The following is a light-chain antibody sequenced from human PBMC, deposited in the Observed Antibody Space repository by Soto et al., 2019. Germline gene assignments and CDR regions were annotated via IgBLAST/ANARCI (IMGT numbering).Light chain of an antibody. V-gene: IGLV2-23*01. Sequence: QSALTQPASVSGSPGQSITISCTGTSSDVGSYNLVSWYLQYPGKAPKLMIFEGSKRPSGVSHRFSGSKSGNTASLTISGLQAKDEADYYCCSYSPTATLVFGGGTKVTVL. CDR1: SSDVGSYNL. CDR3: CSYSPTATLV. J-gene: IGLJ3*02. CDR2: EGS.